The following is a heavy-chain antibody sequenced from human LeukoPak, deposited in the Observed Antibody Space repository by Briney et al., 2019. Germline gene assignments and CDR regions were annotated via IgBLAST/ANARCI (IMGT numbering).Heavy chain of an antibody. CDR1: GFTFSSYS. Sequence: GGSLRLSCAASGFTFSSYSMNWVRQAPGKGLEWVSSISGSSSYIYYADSVKGRFTISRHNAKNSLYLQMNSLRAEDTAVYYCARRGATRVAFDIWGQGTMVTVSS. CDR3: ARRGATRVAFDI. D-gene: IGHD1-26*01. J-gene: IGHJ3*02. V-gene: IGHV3-21*01. CDR2: ISGSSSYI.